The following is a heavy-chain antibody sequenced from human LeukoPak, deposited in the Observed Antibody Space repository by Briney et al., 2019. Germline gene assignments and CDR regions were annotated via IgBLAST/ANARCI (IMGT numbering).Heavy chain of an antibody. J-gene: IGHJ4*02. D-gene: IGHD2-2*01. CDR2: ISGSGGST. CDR3: ARDYCSSTSCLFDY. Sequence: QTGGSLRLSCAASGFTFSSYAMSWVRQAPGKGLEWVSAISGSGGSTYCADSVKGRFTISRDNSKNTLYLQMNSLRAEDTAVYYCARDYCSSTSCLFDYWGQGTLVTVSS. CDR1: GFTFSSYA. V-gene: IGHV3-23*01.